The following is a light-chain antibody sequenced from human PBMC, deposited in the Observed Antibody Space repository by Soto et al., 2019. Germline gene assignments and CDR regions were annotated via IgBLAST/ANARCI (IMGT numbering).Light chain of an antibody. Sequence: QSALTQPASVSGSPGQSITISCTGTSSDVGSYNLVSWYQQHPGKAPKLMIYEGNKRTSGVSNRFSGSKSANPASLTISGLQTEDDADYYFCSYAGSNTVVFGTGTKLTVL. CDR3: CSYAGSNTVV. CDR1: SSDVGSYNL. J-gene: IGLJ1*01. CDR2: EGN. V-gene: IGLV2-23*01.